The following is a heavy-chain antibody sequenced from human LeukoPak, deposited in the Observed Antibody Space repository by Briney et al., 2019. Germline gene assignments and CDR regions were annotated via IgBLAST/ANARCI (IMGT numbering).Heavy chain of an antibody. Sequence: PGSSLRLSCAASGFTFNSYAIHWVRQAPGKGLEWVAVISYDGTTEFYGDSVKGRFTISRDNVKKMVFLQMNSLRAEDTAVYYCARPRARDGYYFDYWGQGTLVTVSS. V-gene: IGHV3-30*03. D-gene: IGHD5-24*01. J-gene: IGHJ4*02. CDR1: GFTFNSYA. CDR2: ISYDGTTE. CDR3: ARPRARDGYYFDY.